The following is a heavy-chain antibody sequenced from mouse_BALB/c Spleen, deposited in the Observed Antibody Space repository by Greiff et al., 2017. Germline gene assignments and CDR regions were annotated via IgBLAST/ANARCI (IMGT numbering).Heavy chain of an antibody. Sequence: VMLVESGPGLVAPSQSLSITCTFSGFSLSRYCVHRVRQPPGKGLEWLGMIWGGGSPDYNSALKSILSLGMDNSKSQVFLKMNSLQTDDTAMYYCARNGDYGFAYWGQGNLVTVTA. CDR3: ARNGDYGFAY. D-gene: IGHD2-13*01. CDR1: GFSLSRYC. CDR2: IWGGGSP. V-gene: IGHV2-6-4*01. J-gene: IGHJ3*01.